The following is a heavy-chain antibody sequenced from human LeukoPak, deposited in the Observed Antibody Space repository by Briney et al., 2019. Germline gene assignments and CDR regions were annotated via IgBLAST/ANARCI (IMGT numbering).Heavy chain of an antibody. D-gene: IGHD5-24*01. CDR3: ARVRHGYNSDY. J-gene: IGHJ4*02. CDR2: ISSSGSTI. CDR1: GFTFSSYE. Sequence: GGSLSLSCAASGFTFSSYEMNWVRQAPGKGLEWVSYISSSGSTIYYADSVKGRFTISRDNAKNSLYLQLNSLRAEDTAVYYCARVRHGYNSDYWGQGTLVTVSS. V-gene: IGHV3-48*03.